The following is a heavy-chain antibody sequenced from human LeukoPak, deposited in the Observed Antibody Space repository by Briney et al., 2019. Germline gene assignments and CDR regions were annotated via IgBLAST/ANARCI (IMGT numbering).Heavy chain of an antibody. D-gene: IGHD6-13*01. V-gene: IGHV4-59*01. Sequence: PSETLSLTCTVSGGSISSYYWSWIRQPPGKGLEWIGYIYYSGSTNYNPSLKSRVTISVDTSKNQFSLKLSSVTAADTAVYYCAGIAAAGMDVPRYFQHWGQGTLVTVSS. CDR1: GGSISSYY. CDR2: IYYSGST. CDR3: AGIAAAGMDVPRYFQH. J-gene: IGHJ1*01.